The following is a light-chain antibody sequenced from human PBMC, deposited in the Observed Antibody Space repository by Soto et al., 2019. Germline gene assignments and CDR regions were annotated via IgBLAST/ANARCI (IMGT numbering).Light chain of an antibody. V-gene: IGKV2-30*01. CDR2: KVS. CDR3: MQGSHWPYT. J-gene: IGKJ2*01. Sequence: DVVMTQSPLSLAVTLGQPASISCRSSQSLVYRDGSTYLTWFQQRPGQSPRRLIYKVSHGDSRAADIFSSSWSGTDFTLKISRVEAEDVGVYFCMQGSHWPYTFGQGTKLEIK. CDR1: QSLVYRDGSTY.